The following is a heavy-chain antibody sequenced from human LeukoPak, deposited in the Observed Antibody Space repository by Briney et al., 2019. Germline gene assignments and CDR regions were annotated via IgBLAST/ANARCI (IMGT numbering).Heavy chain of an antibody. CDR1: GFTFTSSA. Sequence: GTSVKVSCKASGFTFTSSAMQWVRQARGQRLEWIGWIVVGSGNTNYAQKFQEGVTITRDMSPSTAYMELSSLRSEDTAVYYCAATSRAVLWFGDDAFDIWGQGTMVTVSS. V-gene: IGHV1-58*02. CDR3: AATSRAVLWFGDDAFDI. CDR2: IVVGSGNT. J-gene: IGHJ3*02. D-gene: IGHD3-10*01.